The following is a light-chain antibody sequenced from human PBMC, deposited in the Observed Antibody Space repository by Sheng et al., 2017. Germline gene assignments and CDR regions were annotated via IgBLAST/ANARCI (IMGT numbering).Light chain of an antibody. CDR1: QSVSNN. CDR3: QQYHNLPPVT. J-gene: IGKJ4*01. V-gene: IGKV3-15*01. CDR2: GAS. Sequence: EIVMTQSPATLSVSPGERVTLSCRAGQSVSNNLAWYQQKPGQPPRLLIYGASARATGVPARFSGSGSGTEFTLTISTLESEDFAVYYCQQYHNLPPVTFGGGTKVEI.